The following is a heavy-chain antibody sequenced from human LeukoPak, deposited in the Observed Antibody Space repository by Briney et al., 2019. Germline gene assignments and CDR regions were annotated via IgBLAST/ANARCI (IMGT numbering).Heavy chain of an antibody. CDR3: ATATLINYYGSGSYSY. CDR1: GYTLTELS. V-gene: IGHV1-24*01. Sequence: GASVKVSCKVSGYTLTELSMHWVRQAPGKGLEWMGGFDPEDGETIYAQKFQGRVTMTEDTSTDTAYMELSSLRSEDTAVYYSATATLINYYGSGSYSYWGQGTLVAVSS. D-gene: IGHD3-10*01. J-gene: IGHJ4*02. CDR2: FDPEDGET.